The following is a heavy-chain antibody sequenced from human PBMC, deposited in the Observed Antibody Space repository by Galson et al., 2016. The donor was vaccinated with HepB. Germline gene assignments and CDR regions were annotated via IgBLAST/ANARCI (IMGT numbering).Heavy chain of an antibody. V-gene: IGHV3-30*04. Sequence: SLRLSCAASGYRFLGQAMHWVRQAPGKGLEWVAVISSDGTYQLYADSVKGRFTISRDNFNNSLYLQMNSLRTENTAVYYCAREFSLRPGKGGHFDLWGQGTLVTVSS. D-gene: IGHD3-16*01. CDR2: ISSDGTYQ. CDR1: GYRFLGQA. CDR3: AREFSLRPGKGGHFDL. J-gene: IGHJ5*02.